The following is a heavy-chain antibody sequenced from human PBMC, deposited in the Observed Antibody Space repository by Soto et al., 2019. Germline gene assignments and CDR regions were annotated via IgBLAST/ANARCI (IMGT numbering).Heavy chain of an antibody. Sequence: PSETLSLTCTVSGGSISSYYWSWIRQPPGKGLEWIGYIYYSGSTNYNPSLKSRVTISVDTSKNQFSLKLSSVTAADTAVYYCARGRDGYNLYYYYYGMDVWAQGTTVTVS. CDR3: ARGRDGYNLYYYYYGMDV. D-gene: IGHD5-12*01. V-gene: IGHV4-59*01. CDR2: IYYSGST. CDR1: GGSISSYY. J-gene: IGHJ6*02.